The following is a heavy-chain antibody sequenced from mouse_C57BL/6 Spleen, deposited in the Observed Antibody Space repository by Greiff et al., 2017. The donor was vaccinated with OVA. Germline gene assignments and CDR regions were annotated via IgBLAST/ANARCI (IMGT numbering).Heavy chain of an antibody. V-gene: IGHV1-52*01. CDR2: IDPSDSET. Sequence: VQLQESGAELVRPGSSVKLSCKASGYTFTSYWMHWVKQRPIQGLEWIGNIDPSDSETHYNQKFKDKATLTVDKSSSTAYMQLSSLTSEDSAVYYCARGDSSGYRAMDYWGQGTSVTVSS. CDR3: ARGDSSGYRAMDY. J-gene: IGHJ4*01. D-gene: IGHD3-2*02. CDR1: GYTFTSYW.